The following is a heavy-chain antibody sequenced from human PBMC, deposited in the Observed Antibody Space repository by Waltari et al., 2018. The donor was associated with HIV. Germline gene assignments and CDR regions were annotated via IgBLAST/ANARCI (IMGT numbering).Heavy chain of an antibody. J-gene: IGHJ4*02. V-gene: IGHV3-48*01. CDR3: ARDRTRYYFDS. CDR2: ISTSSSAI. D-gene: IGHD6-6*01. Sequence: EVQLVESGGGLVQPGGSLRLSCTASGFSFGSYSMNWVRQAPGKGLEWVSYISTSSSAIFYADSVKGRFTISRDTAKNSLYLQMNSLRAEDTAVYYCARDRTRYYFDSWGQGTLVTVSS. CDR1: GFSFGSYS.